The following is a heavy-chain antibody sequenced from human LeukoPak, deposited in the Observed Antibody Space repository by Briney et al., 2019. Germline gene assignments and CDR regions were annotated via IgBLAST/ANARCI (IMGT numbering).Heavy chain of an antibody. CDR2: IIPIFGTA. CDR3: ARALRPEIEVVPAAIGSQNYYYYGMDV. V-gene: IGHV1-69*13. J-gene: IGHJ6*02. D-gene: IGHD2-2*01. Sequence: SVKVSCKASGYTFTGYYMHWVRQAPGQGLEWMGGIIPIFGTANYAQKFQGRVTITADESTSTAYMELSSLRSEDTAVYYCARALRPEIEVVPAAIGSQNYYYYGMDVWGQGTTVTVSS. CDR1: GYTFTGYY.